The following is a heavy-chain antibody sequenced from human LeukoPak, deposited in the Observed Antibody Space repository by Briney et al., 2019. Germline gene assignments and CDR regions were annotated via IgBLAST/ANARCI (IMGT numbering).Heavy chain of an antibody. CDR3: ARVTYYDFWSGSTQNWFDP. CDR2: IYTSGST. J-gene: IGHJ5*02. D-gene: IGHD3-3*01. Sequence: PSETLSLTCTVSGGSISSYYWSWIRRPAGKGLEWIGRIYTSGSTNYNPSLKSRVTMSVDTSKNQFSLKLSSVTAADTAVYYCARVTYYDFWSGSTQNWFDPWGQGTLVTVSS. CDR1: GGSISSYY. V-gene: IGHV4-4*07.